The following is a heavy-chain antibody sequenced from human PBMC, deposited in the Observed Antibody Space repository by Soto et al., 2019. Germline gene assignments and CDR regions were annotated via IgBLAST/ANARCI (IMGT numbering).Heavy chain of an antibody. CDR3: ARAPGRITIFGVPLPYYFDY. D-gene: IGHD3-3*01. CDR1: GGSISSGGYY. J-gene: IGHJ4*02. Sequence: QVQLQESGPGLVKPSQTLSLTCTVSGGSISSGGYYWSWIRQHPGKGLEWIGYIYYSGSTYYNPSLKSRVTISVDTSKNHSSLKLSSVTAADTAVYYCARAPGRITIFGVPLPYYFDYWGQGTLVTVSS. V-gene: IGHV4-31*03. CDR2: IYYSGST.